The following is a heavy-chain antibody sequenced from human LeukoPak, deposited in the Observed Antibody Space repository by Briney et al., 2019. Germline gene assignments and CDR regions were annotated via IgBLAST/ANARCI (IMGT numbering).Heavy chain of an antibody. V-gene: IGHV4-34*01. D-gene: IGHD6-13*01. CDR2: INHSGST. CDR3: ARQRSSSSWFRWFDP. CDR1: GGSFSGYY. J-gene: IGHJ5*02. Sequence: PSDTLSVTCAVYGGSFSGYYWSGIRQPPGKGLEWIGEINHSGSTNYNPSLKSRVTISVDTSKNQFSLKLSSVTAADTAVYYCARQRSSSSWFRWFDPWGQGTLVTVSS.